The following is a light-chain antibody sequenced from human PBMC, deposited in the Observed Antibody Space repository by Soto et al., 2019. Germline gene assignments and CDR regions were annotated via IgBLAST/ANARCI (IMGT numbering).Light chain of an antibody. CDR2: GAS. CDR3: PQYASSPLT. V-gene: IGKV3-20*01. CDR1: QSVGSSY. Sequence: EIVLKQSPGTVSLYPGERATLSCRASQSVGSSYLAWYQQKPGQAPRLLIYGASSRATGIPDRFSGSGSGTNFSLTISSLEPDDFAVYYCPQYASSPLTFCGGTHVDIK. J-gene: IGKJ4*01.